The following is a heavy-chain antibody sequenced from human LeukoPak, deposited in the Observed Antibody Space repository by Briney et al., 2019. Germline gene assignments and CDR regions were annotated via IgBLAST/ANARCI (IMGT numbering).Heavy chain of an antibody. V-gene: IGHV4-61*02. D-gene: IGHD1-1*01. CDR1: GGSISSGSYY. CDR3: VRETLDDDY. Sequence: PSETLSLTCTVSGGSISSGSYYWSWIRQPAGKGLEWIGRIYTSGSTNYNPSLKSRVTMSVDTSKNQFSLKLSSVTAADTAVYYCVRETLDDDYWGQGTLVTVSS. CDR2: IYTSGST. J-gene: IGHJ4*02.